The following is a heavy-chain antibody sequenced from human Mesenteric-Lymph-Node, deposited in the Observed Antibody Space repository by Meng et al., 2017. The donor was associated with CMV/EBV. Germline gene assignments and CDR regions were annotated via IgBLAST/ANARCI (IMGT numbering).Heavy chain of an antibody. CDR3: GYGSGNKYEGG. CDR1: GFTFNNAC. D-gene: IGHD3-10*01. V-gene: IGHV3-15*01. Sequence: ASGFTFNNACMSWVRQAPGKGLDWVDRNKSKTDGGTTDYAAPVKSRFTISRDESKNMFYLQMNSLKIEDTAVYYCGYGSGNKYEGGWGRGTLVTVSS. CDR2: NKSKTDGGTT. J-gene: IGHJ4*02.